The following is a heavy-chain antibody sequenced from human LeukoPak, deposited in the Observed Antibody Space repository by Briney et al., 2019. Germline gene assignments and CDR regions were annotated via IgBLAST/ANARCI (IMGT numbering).Heavy chain of an antibody. J-gene: IGHJ4*02. CDR1: GFTLSSSW. D-gene: IGHD6-19*01. Sequence: AGGSLRLSCAASGFTLSSSWMTWVRQAPGKGLEWVANIKPDGSEDYYVDSVKGRFTISRDNAKNSLYLQMNSLRAEDTAVYYCAKSYSSGLDYWGQGTLVTVSS. CDR2: IKPDGSED. V-gene: IGHV3-7*05. CDR3: AKSYSSGLDY.